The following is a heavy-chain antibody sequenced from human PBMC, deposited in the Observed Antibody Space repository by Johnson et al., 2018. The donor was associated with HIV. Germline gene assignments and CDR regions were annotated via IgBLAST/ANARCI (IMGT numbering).Heavy chain of an antibody. CDR1: GFTFSDYY. J-gene: IGHJ3*02. V-gene: IGHV3-11*04. Sequence: QLVESGGGLVKPGGSLRLSCVASGFTFSDYYMSWIRQAPGKGLEWLSYIGSGGTTIYSADSVKGRFTISRDNAMNSLYLQMNSLRADDTAVYYCARFEGFITTLRVVGDAFDIWGQGTMVTVSS. D-gene: IGHD3-10*01. CDR3: ARFEGFITTLRVVGDAFDI. CDR2: IGSGGTTI.